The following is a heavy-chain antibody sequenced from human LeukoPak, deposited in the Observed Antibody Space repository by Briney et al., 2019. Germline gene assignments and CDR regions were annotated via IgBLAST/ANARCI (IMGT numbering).Heavy chain of an antibody. D-gene: IGHD4-11*01. CDR1: GFTFSTYW. Sequence: HPGGSLRLCCAASGFTFSTYWMKWVRQAAGKGLEWVASIKEDGSDKYYVDSVKGRFSISRDNAKNSLYLQMNSLRTEDTAVYYCAKGGHYNFDYWGQGTLVTVSS. CDR2: IKEDGSDK. V-gene: IGHV3-7*01. J-gene: IGHJ4*02. CDR3: AKGGHYNFDY.